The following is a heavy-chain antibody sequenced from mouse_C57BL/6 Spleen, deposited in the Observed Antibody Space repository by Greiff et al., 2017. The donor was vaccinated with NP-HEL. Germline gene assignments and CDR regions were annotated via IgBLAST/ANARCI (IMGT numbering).Heavy chain of an antibody. CDR3: DFYGSSSYYAMDY. V-gene: IGHV1-78*01. CDR2: IYPRDGST. D-gene: IGHD1-1*01. Sequence: VQLQQSDAELVKPGASVKISCKVSGYTFTDHTIHWMKQRPEQGLEWIGYIYPRDGSTKYNEKFKGKATLTAAKSSSTAYMQLNSLTSEDSAVYFCDFYGSSSYYAMDYWGQGTSVTVSS. J-gene: IGHJ4*01. CDR1: GYTFTDHT.